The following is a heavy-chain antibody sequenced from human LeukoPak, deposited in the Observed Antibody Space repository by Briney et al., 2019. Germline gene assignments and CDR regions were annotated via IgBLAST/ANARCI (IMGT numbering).Heavy chain of an antibody. CDR2: INTYHGNT. J-gene: IGHJ5*02. CDR1: GYTFSIYG. D-gene: IGHD4/OR15-4a*01. V-gene: IGHV1-18*01. Sequence: ASVKVSCKASGYTFSIYGISWLRQAPGQGLEWMGWINTYHGNTDYAQHLQGRVTMTTDTSTSTAYMELRSLRSDDTAVYYCARDLMTMPGWLDPWGQGTLVTVSS. CDR3: ARDLMTMPGWLDP.